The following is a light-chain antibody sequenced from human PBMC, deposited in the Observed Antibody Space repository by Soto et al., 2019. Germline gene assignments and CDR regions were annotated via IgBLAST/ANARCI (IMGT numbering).Light chain of an antibody. CDR2: GAS. J-gene: IGKJ1*01. V-gene: IGKV3-15*01. CDR3: QQYNNWPLT. Sequence: EIVLTPSLATLSVYPGERATLSCRASQSVRNYLAWYQQRPGQAPRLLIFGASTRATDIPARFSGSGSGTEFTLTISSLQSEDFAIYYCQQYNNWPLTFGQGTKVDIK. CDR1: QSVRNY.